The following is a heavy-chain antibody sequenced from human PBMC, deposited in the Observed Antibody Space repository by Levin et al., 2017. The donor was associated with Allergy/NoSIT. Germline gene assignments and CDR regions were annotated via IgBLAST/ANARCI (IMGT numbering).Heavy chain of an antibody. CDR2: IYHSGST. D-gene: IGHD5-24*01. CDR1: GYSITSAYY. J-gene: IGHJ6*02. CDR3: VREMSTRNGMDV. V-gene: IGHV4-38-2*02. Sequence: SETLSITCAVSGYSITSAYYWGWIRQSPGKGLERIGSIYHSGSTYYNPSLKNRALVSRATSKHQFSLTLTSVPAADTAVYYCVREMSTRNGMDVWGQGTTVSVSS.